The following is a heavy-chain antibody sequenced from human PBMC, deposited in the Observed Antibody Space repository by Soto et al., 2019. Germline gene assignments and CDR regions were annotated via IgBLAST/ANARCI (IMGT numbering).Heavy chain of an antibody. CDR3: ARGPRQHCSGGSCYSIVYMDG. D-gene: IGHD2-15*01. CDR1: GYSFTGYY. Sequence: GASVKVPSKASGYSFTGYYMHSVRQAPGQGLEWMGWINPNSGGTNYAQKFQGWVTMTRDTSISTAYMELSRLRSDDTAVYYCARGPRQHCSGGSCYSIVYMDGWGKGNTVTVTS. J-gene: IGHJ6*03. V-gene: IGHV1-2*04. CDR2: INPNSGGT.